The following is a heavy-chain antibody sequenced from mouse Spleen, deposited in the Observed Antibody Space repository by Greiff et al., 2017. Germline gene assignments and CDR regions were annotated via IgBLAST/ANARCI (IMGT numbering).Heavy chain of an antibody. CDR2: ISSGSSTI. CDR3: ARAIYDGYYWFAY. D-gene: IGHD2-3*01. Sequence: DVKLVESGGGLVKPGGSLKLSCAASGFTFSDYGMHWVRQAPEKGLEWVAYISSGSSTIYYADTVKGRFTISRDNAKNTLFLQMTSLRSEDTAMYYCARAIYDGYYWFAYWGQGTLVTVSA. V-gene: IGHV5-17*01. J-gene: IGHJ3*01. CDR1: GFTFSDYG.